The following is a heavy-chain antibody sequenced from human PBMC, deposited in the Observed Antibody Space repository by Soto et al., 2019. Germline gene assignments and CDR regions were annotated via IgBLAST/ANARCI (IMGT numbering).Heavy chain of an antibody. V-gene: IGHV6-1*01. CDR2: TYYRSKWYN. CDR3: ARSGPGGYIDS. Sequence: SQPLSLTCAISGDSVSSNSAACNWIRQSPSSALECLGRTYYRSKWYNHYSVSVKSRITVNPNTSKNQFYLQLNSVTPEDTAVYYCARSGPGGYIDSWGHGTLVNVSS. J-gene: IGHJ5*01. D-gene: IGHD3-22*01. CDR1: GDSVSSNSAA.